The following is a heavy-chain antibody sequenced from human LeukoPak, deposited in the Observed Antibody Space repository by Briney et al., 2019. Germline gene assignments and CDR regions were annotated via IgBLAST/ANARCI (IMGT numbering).Heavy chain of an antibody. J-gene: IGHJ5*02. CDR2: IPYSGNT. Sequence: SETLSLTCTVSGGSISTSSYYWGWIRQPPGKGLEWIGSIPYSGNTYYNPSLKSRVTMSVDTSKNQFSLELSSVTAADAAVYYCARPNYYDSGGYFFGWFDPWGQGTLVTVSS. D-gene: IGHD3-22*01. CDR1: GGSISTSSYY. CDR3: ARPNYYDSGGYFFGWFDP. V-gene: IGHV4-39*01.